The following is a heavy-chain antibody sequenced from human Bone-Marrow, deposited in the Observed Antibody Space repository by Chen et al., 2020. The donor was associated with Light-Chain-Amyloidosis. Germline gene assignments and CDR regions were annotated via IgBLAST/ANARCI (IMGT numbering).Heavy chain of an antibody. Sequence: QLQLQESGPGLVKPSETLSLTCTVSGGSISSSSYYWGWIRQPPGKGLEWIGSIYYSGSTYYNPSLKSRVTISVDTSKNQFSLKLSSVTAADTAVYYCARLYCSGGSCRYYYYYMDVCGKGTTVTVSS. CDR2: IYYSGST. CDR1: GGSISSSSYY. V-gene: IGHV4-39*01. CDR3: ARLYCSGGSCRYYYYYMDV. D-gene: IGHD2-15*01. J-gene: IGHJ6*03.